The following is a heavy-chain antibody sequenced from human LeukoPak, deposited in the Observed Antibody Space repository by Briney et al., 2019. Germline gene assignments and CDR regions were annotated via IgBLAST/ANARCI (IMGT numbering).Heavy chain of an antibody. V-gene: IGHV1-2*02. CDR3: ARDPSNSGYDYLYYFDY. D-gene: IGHD5-12*01. CDR1: GYTFTGYY. J-gene: IGHJ4*02. Sequence: ASVKVSCKASGYTFTGYYMHWVRQAPGQGLEWMGWINPKSGGTNYAQKFQGRVTMTRDTSISTAYMELSRLRSDDTAVYYCARDPSNSGYDYLYYFDYWGQGTLVTVSS. CDR2: INPKSGGT.